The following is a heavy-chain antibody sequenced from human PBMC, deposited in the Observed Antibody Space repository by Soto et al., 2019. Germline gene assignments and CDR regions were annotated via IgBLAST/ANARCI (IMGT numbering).Heavy chain of an antibody. J-gene: IGHJ4*02. V-gene: IGHV1-3*04. CDR3: AGGGEDSNFIYRPFDS. Sequence: ASVKVSCKASGYSFTAYSIHWVRQAPGQGLEWMGWINSVSGFTESSQKVQGRATTTRDTSASTVYMELSRLTSDDTAIYYCAGGGEDSNFIYRPFDSWGQGTLVTVSS. CDR2: INSVSGFT. D-gene: IGHD4-4*01. CDR1: GYSFTAYS.